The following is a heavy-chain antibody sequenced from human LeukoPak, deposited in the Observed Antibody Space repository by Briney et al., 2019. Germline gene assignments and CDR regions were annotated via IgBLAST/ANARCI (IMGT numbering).Heavy chain of an antibody. CDR2: IYSGGST. Sequence: GGSLRLSCAASGLTVSSNYMSWVRQAPGKGLNWVSVIYSGGSTYYADSVKGRFTISRGNSKNTLYLQMNSLRAEDTAVYYCARCSPITVTVDYWGQGTLVTVSS. V-gene: IGHV3-66*01. D-gene: IGHD4-17*01. CDR3: ARCSPITVTVDY. J-gene: IGHJ4*02. CDR1: GLTVSSNY.